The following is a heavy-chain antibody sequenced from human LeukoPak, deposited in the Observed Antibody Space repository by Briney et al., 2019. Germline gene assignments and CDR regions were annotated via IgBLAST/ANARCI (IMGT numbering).Heavy chain of an antibody. CDR2: MNPNSGNT. CDR3: ARGRKRLWFGEFLRRSNWFDP. V-gene: IGHV1-8*01. D-gene: IGHD3-10*01. Sequence: GASVKVSCKASGYTFTSYDINWVRQATGQGLESMGWMNPNSGNTGYAQKFQGRVTMTRNTSISTAYMELSSLRSEDTAVYYCARGRKRLWFGEFLRRSNWFDPWGQGTLVTVSS. J-gene: IGHJ5*02. CDR1: GYTFTSYD.